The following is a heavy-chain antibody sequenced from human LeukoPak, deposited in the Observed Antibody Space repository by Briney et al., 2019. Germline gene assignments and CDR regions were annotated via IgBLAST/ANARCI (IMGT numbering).Heavy chain of an antibody. CDR3: ARALSSGYSYGYAFDI. Sequence: ASVKVSCKASGYTFTGYYMHWVRQAPGQGLEWMGIINPSGGSTSYAQKFQGRVTMTRDTSTSTVYMELSSLRSEDTAVYYCARALSSGYSYGYAFDIWGQGTMVTVSS. D-gene: IGHD5-18*01. CDR1: GYTFTGYY. CDR2: INPSGGST. V-gene: IGHV1-46*01. J-gene: IGHJ3*02.